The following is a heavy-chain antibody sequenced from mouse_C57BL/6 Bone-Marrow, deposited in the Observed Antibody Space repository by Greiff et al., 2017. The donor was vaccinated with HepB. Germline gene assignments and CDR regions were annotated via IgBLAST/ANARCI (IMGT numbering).Heavy chain of an antibody. CDR1: GYTFTSYW. J-gene: IGHJ1*03. CDR2: IHPSDSDT. V-gene: IGHV1-74*01. CDR3: AIGYGSRGWYFDV. D-gene: IGHD1-1*01. Sequence: QVQLQQSGAELVKPGASVKVSCKASGYTFTSYWMHWVKQRPGQGLEWIGRIHPSDSDTNYNQKFKGKATLTVDKSSSTAYMQLSSLTSEDSAVYYSAIGYGSRGWYFDVWGTGTTVTVSS.